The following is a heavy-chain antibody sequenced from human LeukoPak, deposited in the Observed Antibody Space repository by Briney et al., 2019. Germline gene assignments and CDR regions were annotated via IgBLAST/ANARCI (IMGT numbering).Heavy chain of an antibody. Sequence: SETLSLTCTVSGGSISSYYWSWIRQPPGKGLGWIGYIYYSGSTNYNPSLKSRVTISVDTSKNQFSLKLSSVTAADTAVYYCARCFSEYDILTSITDYMDVWGKGTTVTVSS. J-gene: IGHJ6*03. D-gene: IGHD3-9*01. V-gene: IGHV4-59*12. CDR1: GGSISSYY. CDR2: IYYSGST. CDR3: ARCFSEYDILTSITDYMDV.